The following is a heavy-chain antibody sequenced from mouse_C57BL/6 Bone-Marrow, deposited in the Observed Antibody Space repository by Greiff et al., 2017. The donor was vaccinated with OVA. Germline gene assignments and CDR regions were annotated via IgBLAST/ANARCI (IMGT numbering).Heavy chain of an antibody. V-gene: IGHV1-81*01. CDR2: IYPRSGNT. Sequence: VQLVESGAELARPGASVTLSCKASGYTFTSYGISWVKQRTGQGLVWIGEIYPRSGNTYYNEKFKGKATLTADKSSSTAYMELRSLTSEDSAVYFCARRRAWFAYWGQGTLVTVSA. CDR3: ARRRAWFAY. J-gene: IGHJ3*01. CDR1: GYTFTSYG.